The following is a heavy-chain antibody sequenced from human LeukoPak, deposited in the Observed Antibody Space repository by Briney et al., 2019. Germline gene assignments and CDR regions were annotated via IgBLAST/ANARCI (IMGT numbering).Heavy chain of an antibody. D-gene: IGHD2-15*01. CDR3: AKLGYCSGGSCSQNDAFDI. CDR1: GFTLSSYG. CDR2: ISYDGSNK. V-gene: IGHV3-30*18. J-gene: IGHJ3*02. Sequence: GGSLRLSCAASGFTLSSYGMHWVRQAPGKGLEWVAVISYDGSNKYYADSVKGRFTISRDNSKNTLYLQMNSLRAEDTAVYYCAKLGYCSGGSCSQNDAFDIWGQGTMVTVSS.